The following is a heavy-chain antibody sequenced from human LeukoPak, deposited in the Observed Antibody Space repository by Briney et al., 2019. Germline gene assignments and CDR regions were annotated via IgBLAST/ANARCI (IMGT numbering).Heavy chain of an antibody. Sequence: SVKVSCKASGGPFRNYAISWVRQAPGQGLEWMGRIIPILGIANYAQKFQGRVTITADKSTSTAYMELSSLRSEDTAVYYCARDQDYWGQGTLVTVSS. V-gene: IGHV1-69*04. CDR3: ARDQDY. CDR2: IIPILGIA. J-gene: IGHJ4*02. CDR1: GGPFRNYA.